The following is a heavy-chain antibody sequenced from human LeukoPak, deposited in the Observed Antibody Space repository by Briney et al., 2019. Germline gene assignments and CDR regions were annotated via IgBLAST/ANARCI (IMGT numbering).Heavy chain of an antibody. Sequence: PGGSLRLSCSASGFTFSSYGIHWVRQAPGKGLEYVSGMSSNGGSTYYADSVKGRFIISRDNSKNTLYLQMSSLRAEDTAVYYCVNDYCGADCRIWGQGTLVTVSS. J-gene: IGHJ4*02. V-gene: IGHV3-64D*06. D-gene: IGHD2-21*02. CDR3: VNDYCGADCRI. CDR1: GFTFSSYG. CDR2: MSSNGGST.